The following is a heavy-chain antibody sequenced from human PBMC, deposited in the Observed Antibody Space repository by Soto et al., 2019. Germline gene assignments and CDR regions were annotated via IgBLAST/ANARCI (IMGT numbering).Heavy chain of an antibody. J-gene: IGHJ3*02. CDR2: IYYSGST. CDR1: GGSISSYY. D-gene: IGHD5-18*01. V-gene: IGHV4-59*01. Sequence: PSETLSLTCTVPGGSISSYYWSWIRQPPGKGLEWIGYIYYSGSTNYNPSLKSRVTISVDTSKNQFSLKLSSVTAADTAVYYCARYRYSYGFSAFDIWGQGTMVTVSS. CDR3: ARYRYSYGFSAFDI.